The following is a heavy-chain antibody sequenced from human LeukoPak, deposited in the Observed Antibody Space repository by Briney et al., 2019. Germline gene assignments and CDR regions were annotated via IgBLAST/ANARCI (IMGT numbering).Heavy chain of an antibody. CDR3: TTDLGTYSNLDY. CDR1: GFSFRSYW. CDR2: IKSKTDGGTT. D-gene: IGHD4-11*01. J-gene: IGHJ4*02. Sequence: GGSLRLSCAASGFSFRSYWMSWVRQAPGKGLEWVGRIKSKTDGGTTDYAAPVKGRFTISRDDSKNTLYLQMNSLKTEDTAVYYCTTDLGTYSNLDYWGQGTLVTVSS. V-gene: IGHV3-15*01.